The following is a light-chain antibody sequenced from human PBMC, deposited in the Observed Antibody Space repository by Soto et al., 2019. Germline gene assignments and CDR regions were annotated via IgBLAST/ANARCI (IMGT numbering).Light chain of an antibody. Sequence: QSVLTQAASVSGSPGQSIAISCTGVRTDVDGYDYVSWYQQHPGQAPQLIIYDAYNRPSGVSHRFSGSKSGDTASLTISGLQAEDEADYYCTSYTSSTPFYVFGTGTKVTVL. V-gene: IGLV2-14*03. CDR2: DAY. J-gene: IGLJ1*01. CDR3: TSYTSSTPFYV. CDR1: RTDVDGYDY.